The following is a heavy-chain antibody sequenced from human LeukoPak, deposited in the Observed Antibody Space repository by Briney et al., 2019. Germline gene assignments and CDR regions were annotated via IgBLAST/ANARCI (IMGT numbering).Heavy chain of an antibody. V-gene: IGHV1-69*04. J-gene: IGHJ4*02. Sequence: SVKVSCKASGGTFSSYAISWVRQAPGQGLEWMGRIIPILGIANYAQKFQGRVTITADKSTSTAYMELSSLRSEDTAVYYCARTPEYSSSSPRGDFDYWGQGTLVTVSS. CDR1: GGTFSSYA. CDR2: IIPILGIA. CDR3: ARTPEYSSSSPRGDFDY. D-gene: IGHD6-6*01.